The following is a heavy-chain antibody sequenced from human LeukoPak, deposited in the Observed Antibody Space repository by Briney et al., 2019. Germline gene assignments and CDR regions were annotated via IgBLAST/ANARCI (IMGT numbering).Heavy chain of an antibody. CDR2: INHSGST. CDR1: GGSFSGYY. V-gene: IGHV4-34*01. Sequence: PSETLSLTCAVYGGSFSGYYWSWIRQPPGKGLEWIGEINHSGSTNYNPSLKSRVTISVDTSKNQFSLKLSSVTAADTAVYYCARIQPVNYYGSGSQRWNWFDPWGQGTLVTVSS. J-gene: IGHJ5*02. CDR3: ARIQPVNYYGSGSQRWNWFDP. D-gene: IGHD3-10*01.